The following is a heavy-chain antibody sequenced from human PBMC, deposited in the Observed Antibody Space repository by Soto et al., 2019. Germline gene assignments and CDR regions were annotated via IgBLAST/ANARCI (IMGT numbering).Heavy chain of an antibody. CDR1: GGSFSVYY. V-gene: IGHV4-34*01. CDR2: INHSGST. Sequence: NPSETLSLTCAVYGGSFSVYYWSWIRQPPGKGLEWIGEINHSGSTNYNPSLKSRVTISVDTSKNQFSLKLSSVTAADTAVYYCARVRRYAVYCSGGSCWFDPWGQGTLVTVSS. J-gene: IGHJ5*02. CDR3: ARVRRYAVYCSGGSCWFDP. D-gene: IGHD2-15*01.